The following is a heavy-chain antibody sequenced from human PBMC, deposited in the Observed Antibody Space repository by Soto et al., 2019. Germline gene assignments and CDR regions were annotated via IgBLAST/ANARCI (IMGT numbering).Heavy chain of an antibody. V-gene: IGHV4-34*01. CDR3: ALHGHADVDV. D-gene: IGHD4-17*01. CDR1: PEYFINYS. Sequence: LSLPCTVSPEYFINYSWNWIRQSPGKGLEWIGEINHSGRNIYNPSLKSRVTMSIDMSKNQLSLKLSSVTAADTAVYYCALHGHADVDVWGQGTTVTVSS. J-gene: IGHJ6*02. CDR2: INHSGRN.